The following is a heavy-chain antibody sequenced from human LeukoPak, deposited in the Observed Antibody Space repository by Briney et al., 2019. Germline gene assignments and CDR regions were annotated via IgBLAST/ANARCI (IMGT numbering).Heavy chain of an antibody. Sequence: GGSLRLSCAASGFTFSSYSFNWVRQVPGKGLEWVSSITTTFYTYYTDSVKGRFTISRDNAKNSLYLQMISLRAEDTAVYYCAREHGDYSFDYWGQGTLVTVSS. CDR1: GFTFSSYS. D-gene: IGHD4-17*01. V-gene: IGHV3-21*01. CDR3: AREHGDYSFDY. J-gene: IGHJ4*02. CDR2: ITTTFYT.